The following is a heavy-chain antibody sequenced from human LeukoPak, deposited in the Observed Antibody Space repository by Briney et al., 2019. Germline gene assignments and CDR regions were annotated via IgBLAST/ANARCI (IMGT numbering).Heavy chain of an antibody. CDR1: GFTFSSYG. CDR3: VRRVAAAGTALWYFDL. J-gene: IGHJ2*01. D-gene: IGHD6-13*01. Sequence: GGSLGLSCSASGFTFSSYGMHWVRQAPGKGLEYVSAINSNGDSTSYADSVKGRFTISRDNSKNTLYLQMSSLRPEDTAVYYCVRRVAAAGTALWYFDLWGRGTLVTVSS. CDR2: INSNGDST. V-gene: IGHV3-64D*06.